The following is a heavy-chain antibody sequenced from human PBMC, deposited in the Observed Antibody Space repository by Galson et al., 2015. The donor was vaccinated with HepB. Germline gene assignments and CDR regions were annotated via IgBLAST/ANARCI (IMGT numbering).Heavy chain of an antibody. CDR2: IYYSRST. J-gene: IGHJ3*02. Sequence: ETLSLTCAVFAGSITTDYWSWIRQSPGKGLEWIGYIYYSRSTKYNPSLKSRVTISVDTSKNQFSLNLNSVTDTETAMYYCARSLHRGASAYCTGGSCYGGAFDTWGRGTMVTVSS. CDR1: AGSITTDY. D-gene: IGHD2-15*01. CDR3: ARSLHRGASAYCTGGSCYGGAFDT. V-gene: IGHV4-59*01.